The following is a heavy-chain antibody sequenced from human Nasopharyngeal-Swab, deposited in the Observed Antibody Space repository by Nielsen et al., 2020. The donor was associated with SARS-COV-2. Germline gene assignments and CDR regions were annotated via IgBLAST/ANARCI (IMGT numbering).Heavy chain of an antibody. J-gene: IGHJ6*03. V-gene: IGHV3-7*01. CDR3: ARGASGYYDFWSGYYRYYYYYHMDV. CDR2: IKQAGSEK. D-gene: IGHD3-3*01. Sequence: IRQPPGKGLEWVANIKQAGSEKYYVDSVKGRFTISRDNAKNSLYLQMNSLRAEDTAVYYCARGASGYYDFWSGYYRYYYYYHMDVWGKGTTVTVSS.